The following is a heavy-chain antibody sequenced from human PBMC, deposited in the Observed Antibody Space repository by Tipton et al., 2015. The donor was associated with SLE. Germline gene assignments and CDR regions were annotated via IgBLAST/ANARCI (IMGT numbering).Heavy chain of an antibody. D-gene: IGHD2-21*01. J-gene: IGHJ4*02. CDR1: GGSFSGYY. V-gene: IGHV4-34*01. CDR2: INHSGSA. CDR3: ARRRFQSASDS. Sequence: TLSLTCTVYGGSFSGYYWSWIRQTPGKGLEWIAEINHSGSANYNPSLKSPVRISVDTSKNEISLTVTSVTAADTAVYYCARRRFQSASDSWGQGTVVSVSS.